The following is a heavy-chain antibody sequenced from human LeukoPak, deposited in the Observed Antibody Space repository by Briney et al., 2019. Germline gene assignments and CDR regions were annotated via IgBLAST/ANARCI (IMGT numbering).Heavy chain of an antibody. J-gene: IGHJ4*02. CDR2: IWYDGSNK. Sequence: GGSLRLSCAASGFTFSSYGMHWVRQAPGKGLEWVAVIWYDGSNKYYADSVKGRFTISRDNSKNTLYLQMNSLRAEDTAVYYCARVRYRSSSDHYFDYWGQGTLVTVSS. V-gene: IGHV3-33*01. CDR3: ARVRYRSSSDHYFDY. D-gene: IGHD6-6*01. CDR1: GFTFSSYG.